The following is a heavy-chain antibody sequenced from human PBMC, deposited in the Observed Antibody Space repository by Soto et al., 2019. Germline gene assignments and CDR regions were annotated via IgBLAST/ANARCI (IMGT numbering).Heavy chain of an antibody. Sequence: GGSLRLSCAASGFTFSSYAMSWVRQAPGKGLEWVSAISGSGGSTYYADSVKGRFTISRDNSKNTLYLQMNSLRAEDTAVYYCAKDMAGIVVVTAILDYWGQGTLVTVSS. CDR3: AKDMAGIVVVTAILDY. V-gene: IGHV3-23*01. J-gene: IGHJ4*02. D-gene: IGHD2-21*02. CDR2: ISGSGGST. CDR1: GFTFSSYA.